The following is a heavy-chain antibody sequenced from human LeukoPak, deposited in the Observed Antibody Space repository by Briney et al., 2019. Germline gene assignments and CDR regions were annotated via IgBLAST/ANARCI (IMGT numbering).Heavy chain of an antibody. CDR1: GFTFSRYA. CDR2: ISGSGGST. CDR3: AKGKRYYGSGSPEVYFDY. V-gene: IGHV3-23*01. J-gene: IGHJ4*02. D-gene: IGHD3-10*01. Sequence: GGSLRLSCAASGFTFSRYAMSWVRQAPGKGLEWVSAISGSGGSTYYADSVKGRFTISRDNSKNTLYLQMNSLRAEDTAVYYCAKGKRYYGSGSPEVYFDYWGQGTLVTVSS.